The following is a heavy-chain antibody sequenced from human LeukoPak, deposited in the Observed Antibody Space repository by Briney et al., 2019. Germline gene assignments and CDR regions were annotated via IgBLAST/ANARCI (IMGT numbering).Heavy chain of an antibody. CDR2: IFYSGST. CDR1: GGSISTYY. Sequence: SETLSLTCAVSGGSISTYYWSWIRQPPGKGLEWIGYIFYSGSTNYNPSLKSRVTISVDTSKNQFSLNLSSVTAADTAVYYCARGNSYYDSSDYFPWESFQHWGQGTLVTVSS. J-gene: IGHJ1*01. D-gene: IGHD3-22*01. CDR3: ARGNSYYDSSDYFPWESFQH. V-gene: IGHV4-59*01.